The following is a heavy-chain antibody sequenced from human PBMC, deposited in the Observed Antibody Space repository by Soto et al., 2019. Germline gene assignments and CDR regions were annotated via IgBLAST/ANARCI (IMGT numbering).Heavy chain of an antibody. CDR2: IYQSGST. V-gene: IGHV4-30-2*03. Sequence: SETLSLTCDVSGGSINSGGYSWSWIRQPPGKGLEWVGYIYQSGSTYYNPSLQSRVTISIDTSKNQFSLKLSSVTATDTAVYYCASQHYYDSSGYYVVYWGQGTLVTVSS. J-gene: IGHJ4*02. CDR3: ASQHYYDSSGYYVVY. D-gene: IGHD3-22*01. CDR1: GGSINSGGYS.